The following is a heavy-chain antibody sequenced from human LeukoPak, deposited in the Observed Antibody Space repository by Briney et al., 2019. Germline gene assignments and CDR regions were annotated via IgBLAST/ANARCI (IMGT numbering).Heavy chain of an antibody. J-gene: IGHJ4*02. CDR3: ARSSDYGDYATCFDY. Sequence: GGSLRLSCAASGFTVSSNYMSWVRQAPGKGLEWVSVIYSGGSTYYADSVKGRFTISRDNSKNTLYLQMNSLRAEDTAVYYCARSSDYGDYATCFDYWGQGTLVTVSS. V-gene: IGHV3-53*01. D-gene: IGHD4-17*01. CDR1: GFTVSSNY. CDR2: IYSGGST.